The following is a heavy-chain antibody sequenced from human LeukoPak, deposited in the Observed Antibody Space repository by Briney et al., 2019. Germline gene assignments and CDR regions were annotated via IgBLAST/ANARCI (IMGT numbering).Heavy chain of an antibody. CDR2: ISSSSSTI. J-gene: IGHJ5*02. CDR1: GFTVSSNY. Sequence: PGGSLRLSCAASGFTVSSNYMSWVRQAPGKGLEWVSYISSSSSTIYYADSVKGRFTISRDNAKNSLYLQMNSLRAEDTAVYYCAFFYSNYVKGWFDPWGQGTLVTVSS. D-gene: IGHD4-11*01. CDR3: AFFYSNYVKGWFDP. V-gene: IGHV3-48*01.